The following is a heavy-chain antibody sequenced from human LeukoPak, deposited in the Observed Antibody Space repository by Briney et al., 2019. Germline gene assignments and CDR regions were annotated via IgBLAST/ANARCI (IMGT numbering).Heavy chain of an antibody. CDR3: ARDHSGTQDY. CDR2: IWDDGSNE. D-gene: IGHD1-1*01. Sequence: GGSLRLSCAASGFTFSNYGMHWVRQAPGKGLEWVAVIWDDGSNEYYADSVKGRFTIFRDNRRNTLYLQMNSLRAEDTAVYSCARDHSGTQDYWGQGTLVTV. CDR1: GFTFSNYG. J-gene: IGHJ4*02. V-gene: IGHV3-33*01.